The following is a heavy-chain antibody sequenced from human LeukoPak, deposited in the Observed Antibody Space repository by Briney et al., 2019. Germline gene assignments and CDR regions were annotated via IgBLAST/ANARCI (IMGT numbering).Heavy chain of an antibody. J-gene: IGHJ4*02. V-gene: IGHV1-24*01. CDR3: AKGVAVAGTPPGGDY. CDR2: IDLEHGNP. D-gene: IGHD6-19*01. CDR1: GYSPIELS. Sequence: ASVKVSCKVSGYSPIELSTHWVRQAPGKGLEWMGGIDLEHGNPVYAQKFQGRVTMTEDTTTDTAYMEVNRLTSEDTAIYYCAKGVAVAGTPPGGDYWGQGTLLTVSS.